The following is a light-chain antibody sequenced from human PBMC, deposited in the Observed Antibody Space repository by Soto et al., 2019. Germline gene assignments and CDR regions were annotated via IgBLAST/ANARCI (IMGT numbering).Light chain of an antibody. Sequence: ITLTQSPATLSLYPGDTATLSGRPSQSVWTPYLAWYQQKPGQAPRLLISGTSTRATGIPDRFSGSASGTDFTLTISRLEPEDFAVYYCQQYGTSPRTFGQGTRV. J-gene: IGKJ1*01. CDR2: GTS. CDR1: QSVWTPY. V-gene: IGKV3-20*01. CDR3: QQYGTSPRT.